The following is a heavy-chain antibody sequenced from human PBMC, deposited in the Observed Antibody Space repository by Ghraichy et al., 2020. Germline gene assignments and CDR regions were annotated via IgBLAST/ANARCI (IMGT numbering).Heavy chain of an antibody. J-gene: IGHJ4*02. CDR2: ISSSSSTK. Sequence: GGSLRLSCAASGFTFSSYSMNWVRQAPGKGLEWVSYISSSSSTKYCADSVKGRFTISRDNVKNSMYLQMNSLRDEDTAVYYCARVRWSGLDYWGQGTLVTVSS. CDR1: GFTFSSYS. CDR3: ARVRWSGLDY. D-gene: IGHD1-1*01. V-gene: IGHV3-48*02.